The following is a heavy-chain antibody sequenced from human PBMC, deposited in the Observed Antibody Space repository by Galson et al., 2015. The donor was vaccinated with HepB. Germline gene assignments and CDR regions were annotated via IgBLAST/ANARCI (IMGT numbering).Heavy chain of an antibody. V-gene: IGHV1-69*04. J-gene: IGHJ3*02. Sequence: SVKVSCKASGGTFSSYTISWVRQAPGQGLEWMGRIIPILGIANYAQKFQGRVTITADKSTSTAYMELSSLRSEDTAVYYCARESLGDGYPSGAFDIWGQGTMVTVSS. CDR1: GGTFSSYT. CDR3: ARESLGDGYPSGAFDI. CDR2: IIPILGIA. D-gene: IGHD5-24*01.